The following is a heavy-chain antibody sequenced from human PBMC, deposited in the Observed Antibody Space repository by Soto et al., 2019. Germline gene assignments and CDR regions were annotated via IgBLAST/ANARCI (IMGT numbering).Heavy chain of an antibody. CDR1: GFTFSRYS. CDR2: VSSTSIYI. V-gene: IGHV3-21*01. CDR3: ARGYRGVPSQYEVNDAFDI. J-gene: IGHJ3*02. D-gene: IGHD3-10*01. Sequence: EVQLVESGGGLVKPGGSLRLSCAASGFTFSRYSMNWVRQAPGKGLEWVSSVSSTSIYIYQADSVQGRFTTSRDNAKNSLYRQMTRLRAEDTAVYYCARGYRGVPSQYEVNDAFDIWGQGTVVTVSS.